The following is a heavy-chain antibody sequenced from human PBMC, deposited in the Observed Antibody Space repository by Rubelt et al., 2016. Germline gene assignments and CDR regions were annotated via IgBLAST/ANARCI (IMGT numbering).Heavy chain of an antibody. Sequence: PGGSLRLSCAASGFTFSSYAMHWVRQAPGKGLEWVAVISYDGSNKYYADSVKGRFSISRDSSRNTLYLQMNSLRAEDTAVYYCARDASFDYWGQGTLVTVSS. CDR1: GFTFSSYA. CDR2: ISYDGSNK. CDR3: ARDASFDY. V-gene: IGHV3-30*14. J-gene: IGHJ4*02.